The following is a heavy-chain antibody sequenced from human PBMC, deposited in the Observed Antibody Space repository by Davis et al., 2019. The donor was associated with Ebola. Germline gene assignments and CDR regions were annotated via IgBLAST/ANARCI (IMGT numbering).Heavy chain of an antibody. Sequence: ESLKISCAVSGFTFSSYWMSWVRQPPGKGLEWIGEINHSGSTNYNPSLKSRVTISVDTSKNQFSLKLSSVTAADTAVYYCARLGYYYYYYGMDVWGQGTTVTVSS. V-gene: IGHV4-34*01. J-gene: IGHJ6*02. CDR3: ARLGYYYYYYGMDV. CDR1: GFTFSSYW. CDR2: INHSGST. D-gene: IGHD3-10*01.